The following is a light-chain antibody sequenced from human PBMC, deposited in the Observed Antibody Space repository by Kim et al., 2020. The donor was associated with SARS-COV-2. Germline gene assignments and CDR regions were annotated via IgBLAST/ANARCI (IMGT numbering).Light chain of an antibody. Sequence: FSPWERATLSCMASQSFINSLAWYQQKSGQAPRLLMYDASIRASGVPARFSGSGSGTDFTLIISSLEAEDFAVYFCQQRRDWPITFGQGTRLEIK. CDR2: DAS. V-gene: IGKV3-11*01. CDR3: QQRRDWPIT. J-gene: IGKJ5*01. CDR1: QSFINS.